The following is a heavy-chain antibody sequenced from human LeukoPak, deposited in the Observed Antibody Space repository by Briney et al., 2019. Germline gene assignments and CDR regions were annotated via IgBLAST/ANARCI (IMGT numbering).Heavy chain of an antibody. CDR2: IIPIFGTA. CDR1: GYTFTSYA. D-gene: IGHD6-6*01. J-gene: IGHJ6*03. V-gene: IGHV1-69*06. CDR3: ARRSSSWGYYYYYMDV. Sequence: GASVKVSCKASGYTFTSYAISWVRQAPGQGLEWMGGIIPIFGTANYAQKFQGRVTITADKSTSTAYMELSSLRSEDTAVYYCARRSSSWGYYYYYMDVWGKGTTVTVSS.